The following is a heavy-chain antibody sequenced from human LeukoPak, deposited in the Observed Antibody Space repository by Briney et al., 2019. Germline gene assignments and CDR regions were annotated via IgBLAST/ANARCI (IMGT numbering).Heavy chain of an antibody. V-gene: IGHV3-30*02. D-gene: IGHD3-9*01. CDR2: IRYDGSNK. CDR1: GFTFSTSA. CDR3: ANVPSQTYYDILTGYSLDYYYGMDV. Sequence: PGGSLRLSCVASGFTFSTSAMSWVRQAPGKGLEWVAFIRYDGSNKYYADSVKGRFTISRDNSKNTLYLQMNSLRAEDTAVYYCANVPSQTYYDILTGYSLDYYYGMDVWGQGTTVTVSS. J-gene: IGHJ6*02.